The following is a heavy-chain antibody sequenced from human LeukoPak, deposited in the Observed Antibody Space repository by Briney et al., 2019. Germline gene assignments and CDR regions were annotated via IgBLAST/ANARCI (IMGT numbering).Heavy chain of an antibody. J-gene: IGHJ3*02. Sequence: GGSLRLSCAASGFTFSSYGMHWVRQAPGKGLEWVAFIRYDGSNEYYADSVKGRFTISRDNSKNTLYLQMNSLRAEDTAVYYCAREREWELLRDAFDIWGQGTMVTVSS. CDR1: GFTFSSYG. V-gene: IGHV3-30*02. CDR3: AREREWELLRDAFDI. CDR2: IRYDGSNE. D-gene: IGHD1-26*01.